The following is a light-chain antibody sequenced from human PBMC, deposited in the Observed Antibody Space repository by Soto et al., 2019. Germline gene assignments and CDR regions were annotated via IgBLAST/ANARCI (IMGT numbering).Light chain of an antibody. V-gene: IGLV2-14*01. CDR1: SSDVGAYKY. CDR3: NSYAGGIIRFV. CDR2: EVS. Sequence: QSALTQPASVSGSPGQSVTISCTGTSSDVGAYKYVSWYQQHPGKAPKLMIYEVSNRPSGVSNRFSGYKSGNTPSPTIWGLQADDEADYLCNSYAGGIIRFVFGSGTKVT. J-gene: IGLJ1*01.